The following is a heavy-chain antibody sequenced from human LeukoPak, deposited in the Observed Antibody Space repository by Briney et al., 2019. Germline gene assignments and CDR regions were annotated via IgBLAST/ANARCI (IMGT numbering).Heavy chain of an antibody. CDR1: GFIVSHNY. CDR2: IYIDGTT. CDR3: AKDNSIAVAGTGWFDP. Sequence: GGSLRLSCAASGFIVSHNYMTWVRQAPGKGLEWISVIYIDGTTYYADSVKGRFTISRDNSKNTLYLQMNSLRAEDTAVYYCAKDNSIAVAGTGWFDPWGQGTLVTVSS. D-gene: IGHD6-19*01. J-gene: IGHJ5*02. V-gene: IGHV3-53*05.